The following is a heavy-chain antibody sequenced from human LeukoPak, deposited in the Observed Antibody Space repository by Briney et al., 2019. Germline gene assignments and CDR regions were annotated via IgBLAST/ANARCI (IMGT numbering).Heavy chain of an antibody. CDR3: ARDRGVSWYYFDY. Sequence: GGSLRLSCAASGFTFSGYWMHWVRQAPGKGLEWVSSISGSTTYINDADSVKGRFTISRDNAKNSLYLQMNSLRAEDTAVYYCARDRGVSWYYFDYWGQGTLVTVSS. V-gene: IGHV3-21*06. CDR2: ISGSTTYI. CDR1: GFTFSGYW. D-gene: IGHD6-13*01. J-gene: IGHJ4*02.